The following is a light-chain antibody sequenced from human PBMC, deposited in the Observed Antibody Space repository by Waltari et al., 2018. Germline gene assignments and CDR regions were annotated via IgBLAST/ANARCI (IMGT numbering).Light chain of an antibody. CDR2: GAS. J-gene: IGKJ3*01. CDR1: QRISSY. CDR3: QQTYTSFT. V-gene: IGKV1-39*01. Sequence: DVQMTQSPSFLSASVGDRVTITCRASQRISSYLNWYQMKPGKAPELLIYGASSLQSGVPSRFSVSCSGTDFTLTISSLQPEDFATYYCQQTYTSFTFGPGTKVDFK.